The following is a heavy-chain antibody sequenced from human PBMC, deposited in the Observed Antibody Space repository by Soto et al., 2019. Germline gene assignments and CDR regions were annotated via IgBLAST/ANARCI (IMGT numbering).Heavy chain of an antibody. D-gene: IGHD6-6*01. J-gene: IGHJ4*02. Sequence: GGSLRLSCVASGFTFSDAWMNWVRQAPGKGLEWVGRVKSQTDGGTTDYAAPVKGRFTISRDDSKNTLYLQMNSLKIEDTAVYYCTTDEKQAVRLWGQGTLVTISS. V-gene: IGHV3-15*07. CDR1: GFTFSDAW. CDR3: TTDEKQAVRL. CDR2: VKSQTDGGTT.